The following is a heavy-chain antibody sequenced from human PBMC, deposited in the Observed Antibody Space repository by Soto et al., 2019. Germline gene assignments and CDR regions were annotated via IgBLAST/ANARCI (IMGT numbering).Heavy chain of an antibody. Sequence: ASVKVSCKASGYTFTSYYMHWVRQAPGQGLEWMGIINPSGGSTSYAQKFQGRVTMTRDTSTSTVYMELSSLRSEDTAVYYCARDPTNSGSYYGDYYNGMDVWGQGTTVTVSS. D-gene: IGHD1-26*01. CDR1: GYTFTSYY. V-gene: IGHV1-46*01. CDR3: ARDPTNSGSYYGDYYNGMDV. CDR2: INPSGGST. J-gene: IGHJ6*02.